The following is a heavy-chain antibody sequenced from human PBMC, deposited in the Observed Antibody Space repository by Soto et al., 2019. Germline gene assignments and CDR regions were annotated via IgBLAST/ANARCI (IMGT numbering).Heavy chain of an antibody. CDR3: ASSFPDFWSGWSYYYYGMDV. D-gene: IGHD3-3*01. CDR2: ISYDGSNK. CDR1: GFTFSSYA. J-gene: IGHJ6*02. Sequence: QVQLVESGGGVVQPGRSLRLSCAASGFTFSSYAMHWVRQAPGKGLEWVAVISYDGSNKYYADSVKGRFTISRDNSKNTLYLQMNSLRAEDTAVYYCASSFPDFWSGWSYYYYGMDVWGQGTTDTVSS. V-gene: IGHV3-30-3*01.